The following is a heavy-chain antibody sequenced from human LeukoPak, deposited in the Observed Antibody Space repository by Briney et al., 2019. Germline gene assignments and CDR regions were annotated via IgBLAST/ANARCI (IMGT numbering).Heavy chain of an antibody. CDR3: ARDFYDFWSGYYIGVLSY. J-gene: IGHJ4*02. Sequence: GGSLRLSCAASGFTFSRYSMNWVRQAPGKGLEWVSSMSVISGLIYYADSVKGRFTISRDNAKSSLYLQMNSLRAEDTAVYYCARDFYDFWSGYYIGVLSYWGQGTLVTVSS. CDR1: GFTFSRYS. V-gene: IGHV3-21*01. CDR2: MSVISGLI. D-gene: IGHD3-3*01.